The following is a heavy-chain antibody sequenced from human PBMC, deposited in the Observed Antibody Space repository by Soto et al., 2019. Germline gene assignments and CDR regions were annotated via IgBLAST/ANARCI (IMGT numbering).Heavy chain of an antibody. J-gene: IGHJ6*02. CDR3: AGLSVLLWFGELSSRYGMDV. CDR2: IYYSGST. V-gene: IGHV4-31*03. CDR1: GGSISSGGYY. Sequence: TLSLTCTVSGGSISSGGYYWSWIRQHPGKGLEWIGYIYYSGSTYYNPSLKSRVTISVDTSKNQFSLKLGSVTAADTAVYYCAGLSVLLWFGELSSRYGMDVWGQGTTVTVSS. D-gene: IGHD3-10*01.